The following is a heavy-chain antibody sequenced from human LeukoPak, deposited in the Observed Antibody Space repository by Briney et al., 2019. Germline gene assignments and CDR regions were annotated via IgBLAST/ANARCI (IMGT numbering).Heavy chain of an antibody. CDR1: GFTFSSYA. CDR2: ISGSGGST. J-gene: IGHJ4*02. D-gene: IGHD3-9*01. CDR3: AKDKHGYFRPIDN. V-gene: IGHV3-23*01. Sequence: PGGSLRLSCAASGFTFSSYAMSWVRQAPGKGLEWVSAISGSGGSTYYADSVKGRFTISRDNSKNTLYLQMNSLRAEDTAAYFCAKDKHGYFRPIDNWGQGALVTVSS.